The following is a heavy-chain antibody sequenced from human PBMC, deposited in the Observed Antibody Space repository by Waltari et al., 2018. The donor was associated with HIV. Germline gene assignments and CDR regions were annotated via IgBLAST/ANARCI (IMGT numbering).Heavy chain of an antibody. CDR3: ARDQTMTRAFDI. V-gene: IGHV3-30*01. Sequence: QVQLVESGGGGVQPGRSLRPPCAASGFPSIGYGMHWVRQAPGKGLEGVAVISYDGSNKYYADSVKGRFTISRDNSKNTLYLQMNSLRAEDTAVYYCARDQTMTRAFDIWGQGTMVTVSS. CDR1: GFPSIGYG. CDR2: ISYDGSNK. D-gene: IGHD3-22*01. J-gene: IGHJ3*02.